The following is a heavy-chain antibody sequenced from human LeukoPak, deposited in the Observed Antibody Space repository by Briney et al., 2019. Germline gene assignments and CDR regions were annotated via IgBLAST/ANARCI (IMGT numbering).Heavy chain of an antibody. Sequence: SETLSLTCAVYGGSFSGYYWSWIRQPPGKGLEWIGEINHSGSTNYNPSLKSRVTISVDTSKNQFSLKLSSVTAADTAVYYCARGRADLFFDYWGQRTLVTVSS. V-gene: IGHV4-34*01. J-gene: IGHJ4*02. CDR1: GGSFSGYY. D-gene: IGHD6-25*01. CDR2: INHSGST. CDR3: ARGRADLFFDY.